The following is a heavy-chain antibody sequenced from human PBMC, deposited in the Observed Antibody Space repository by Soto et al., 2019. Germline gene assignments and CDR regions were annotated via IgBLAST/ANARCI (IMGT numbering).Heavy chain of an antibody. CDR1: GFTFGTTD. CDR3: VKNSGGFNT. J-gene: IGHJ5*02. Sequence: GGSLRLSCAASGFTFGTTDMGWVRQAPGEGLEWVSTIDGSGGITYYADSVKGRFTISRDNSRNTVYLQMNSLRGDDTALYYCVKNSGGFNTWGQGALVTVSS. D-gene: IGHD3-10*01. CDR2: IDGSGGIT. V-gene: IGHV3-23*01.